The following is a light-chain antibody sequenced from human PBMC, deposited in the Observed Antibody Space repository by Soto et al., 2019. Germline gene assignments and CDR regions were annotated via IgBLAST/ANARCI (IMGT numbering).Light chain of an antibody. J-gene: IGLJ1*01. CDR2: DVS. Sequence: QSVLTQPASVSESPGQSITISCTGTSSDVVGYNYVSWYQQHPGKAPKFMIYDVSNRPSGVSNRFSGSKSGNTASLTISGLQAEDEDDYYCCSYTTSNTRQIVFGTGTKVTVL. CDR1: SSDVVGYNY. V-gene: IGLV2-14*01. CDR3: CSYTTSNTRQIV.